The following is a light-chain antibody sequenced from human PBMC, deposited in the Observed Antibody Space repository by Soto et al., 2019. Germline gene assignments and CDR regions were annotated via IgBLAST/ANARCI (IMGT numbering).Light chain of an antibody. CDR3: QKRSNWT. CDR2: DAS. J-gene: IGKJ1*01. Sequence: EVVMTQSPSTLSVSPGERATLSCRASQSVSSNVAWYQQKPGQAPRLLIYDASTRATGIPARFSGSGSGTEFTLTISSLQYEDFAVYYCQKRSNWTFGQGTNVDIK. V-gene: IGKV3-15*01. CDR1: QSVSSN.